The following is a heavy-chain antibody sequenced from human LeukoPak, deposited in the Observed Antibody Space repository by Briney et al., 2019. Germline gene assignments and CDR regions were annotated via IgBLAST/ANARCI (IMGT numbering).Heavy chain of an antibody. Sequence: SETLSLTCAVYGGSFSGDFWSWIRQSPGKGLEWIGEINHGGSTTYNPSLQSRVTMSVDTSTNQISLKMTSVTAADTAVYYCARHASIKTLTTQNTHFDYWGQGTLVTVSS. CDR2: INHGGST. CDR3: ARHASIKTLTTQNTHFDY. V-gene: IGHV4-34*01. D-gene: IGHD1-14*01. J-gene: IGHJ4*02. CDR1: GGSFSGDF.